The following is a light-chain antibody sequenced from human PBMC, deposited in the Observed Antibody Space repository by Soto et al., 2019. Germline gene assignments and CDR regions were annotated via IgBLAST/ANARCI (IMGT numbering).Light chain of an antibody. CDR2: LEGSGSY. J-gene: IGLJ2*01. V-gene: IGLV4-60*03. CDR3: ETWDSNIRV. CDR1: SGHRSYI. Sequence: QPVLTQSSSASASLGSSVKLTCTLSSGHRSYIIEWHQQQPGKAPRYLMKLEGSGSYNKGSGVPDRFSGSSSGADRYLTMSNLQSEDEADYYCETWDSNIRVFGGGTKLTVL.